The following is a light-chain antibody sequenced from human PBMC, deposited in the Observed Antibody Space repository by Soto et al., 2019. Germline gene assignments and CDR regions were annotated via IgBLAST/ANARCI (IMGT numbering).Light chain of an antibody. J-gene: IGLJ2*01. CDR3: CSYAGSYPVV. CDR2: DVS. Sequence: QSALTQPRSVSGSPGQSVTISCTGTSSGVGGYNYVSWYQQHPGKAPKLMIYDVSKRPSGVPDRFSGSKSGNTASLTISGLQAEDEADYYCCSYAGSYPVVFGGGTQLTVL. CDR1: SSGVGGYNY. V-gene: IGLV2-11*01.